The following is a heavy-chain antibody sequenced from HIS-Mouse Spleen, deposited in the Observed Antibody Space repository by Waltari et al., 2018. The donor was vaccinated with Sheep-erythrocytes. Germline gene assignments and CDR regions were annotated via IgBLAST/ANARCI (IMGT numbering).Heavy chain of an antibody. CDR1: GGSISSSSYY. D-gene: IGHD4-17*01. Sequence: QLQLQESGPGLVKPSETLSLTCTVSGGSISSSSYYWGWIRQPPGKGLEWIGSIYYSGSTYYNPSLKSRVTISVDTSKNQFSLKLSSVTAADTAVYYCARDRLRNYFDYWGQGTLVTVSS. J-gene: IGHJ4*02. CDR3: ARDRLRNYFDY. CDR2: IYYSGST. V-gene: IGHV4-39*07.